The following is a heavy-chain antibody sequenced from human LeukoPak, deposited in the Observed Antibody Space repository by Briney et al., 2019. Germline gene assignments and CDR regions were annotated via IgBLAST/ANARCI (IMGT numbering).Heavy chain of an antibody. D-gene: IGHD2-2*01. Sequence: GGSLRLSCAASGFTFSSYSMNWVRQAPGKGLEWVSSISSSSSSYIYYADSVKGRFTISRDNAKNSLYLQMNSLRAEDTAVYYCAREDSTLYFDYWGQGTLVTVSS. CDR1: GFTFSSYS. CDR2: ISSSSSSYI. V-gene: IGHV3-21*01. J-gene: IGHJ4*02. CDR3: AREDSTLYFDY.